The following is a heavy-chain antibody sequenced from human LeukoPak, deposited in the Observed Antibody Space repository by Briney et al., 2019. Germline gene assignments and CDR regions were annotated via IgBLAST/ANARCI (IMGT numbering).Heavy chain of an antibody. CDR1: GYTFTSYG. CDR3: ARDSGSGSYYSWFDP. Sequence: ASVKVSCKASGYTFTSYGISWVRQAPGQGLEWMGWISAYNGNTNYAQKLQGRVTMTTDTSTSTAYMELRSLRSEDTAVYYCARDSGSGSYYSWFDPWGQGTLVTVSS. V-gene: IGHV1-18*01. CDR2: ISAYNGNT. D-gene: IGHD3-10*01. J-gene: IGHJ5*02.